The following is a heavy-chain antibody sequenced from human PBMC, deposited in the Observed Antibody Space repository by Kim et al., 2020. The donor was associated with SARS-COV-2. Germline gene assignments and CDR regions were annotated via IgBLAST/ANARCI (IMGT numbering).Heavy chain of an antibody. CDR2: ISYDGSNK. CDR3: AKDGGVYGDYRSPFYYYYGVAV. J-gene: IGHJ6*02. V-gene: IGHV3-30*18. Sequence: GGSLRLSCVASGFTFSRYGMHWVRQAPGKGLQWVAVISYDGSNKYYSDSVKGRFTISRDNSKNTLYLQMNSLRAEDTAVYYCAKDGGVYGDYRSPFYYYYGVAVWGPGTTVTVSS. CDR1: GFTFSRYG. D-gene: IGHD4-17*01.